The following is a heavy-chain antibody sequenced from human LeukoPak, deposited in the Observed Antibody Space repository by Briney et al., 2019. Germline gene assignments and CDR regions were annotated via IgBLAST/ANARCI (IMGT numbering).Heavy chain of an antibody. D-gene: IGHD3-10*01. Sequence: ASVKVSCKASGYTFTSYGISWVRQAPGQGLEWMGWISAYNGNTNYAQKLQGRVTMTTDTSTSTAYMELRSLRSDDTAVYYCARGVTMIRGVIIGWFDPWGQGTLVTVSS. V-gene: IGHV1-18*01. CDR3: ARGVTMIRGVIIGWFDP. CDR1: GYTFTSYG. J-gene: IGHJ5*02. CDR2: ISAYNGNT.